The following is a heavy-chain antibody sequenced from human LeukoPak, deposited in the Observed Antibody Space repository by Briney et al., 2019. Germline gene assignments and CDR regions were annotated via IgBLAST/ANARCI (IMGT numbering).Heavy chain of an antibody. Sequence: ASVKVSCKASGYTFSGYYMHWVRQAPGQGLEWMGWINPNSGGTNYAQKFQGRVTLTRDTSLSTAYMELSRLRSDDTAVYYCARDRNYYDHNGDFDYWGQGTLVTVSS. CDR1: GYTFSGYY. J-gene: IGHJ4*02. CDR3: ARDRNYYDHNGDFDY. D-gene: IGHD3-22*01. CDR2: INPNSGGT. V-gene: IGHV1-2*02.